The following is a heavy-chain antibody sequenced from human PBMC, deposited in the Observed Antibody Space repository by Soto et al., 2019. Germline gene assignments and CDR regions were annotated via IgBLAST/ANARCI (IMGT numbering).Heavy chain of an antibody. Sequence: VGSLRLSCAASGFTFSSYAMSWVRQAPGKGLEWVSAISGSGGSTYYADSVKGRFTISRDNSKNTLYLQMNSLRAEDTAVYYCAKDPQVVVVAATTYYFDYRGQGTLVTVSS. J-gene: IGHJ4*02. D-gene: IGHD2-15*01. CDR2: ISGSGGST. CDR3: AKDPQVVVVAATTYYFDY. CDR1: GFTFSSYA. V-gene: IGHV3-23*01.